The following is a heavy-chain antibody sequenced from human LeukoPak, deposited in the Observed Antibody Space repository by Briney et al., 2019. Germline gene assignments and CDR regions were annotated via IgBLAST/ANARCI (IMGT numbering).Heavy chain of an antibody. V-gene: IGHV3-23*01. Sequence: GGSLRLSCAASGFTFSNYAMTWVRQAPGKGLEWVSGICGSGGSTYYADSVKGRFTISRDNSKNTLYLQMNSLRAEDTAVYYCAGDTHSGYSSSWYGWAFDHWGQGSLVTVSS. D-gene: IGHD6-13*01. CDR1: GFTFSNYA. CDR3: AGDTHSGYSSSWYGWAFDH. CDR2: ICGSGGST. J-gene: IGHJ4*02.